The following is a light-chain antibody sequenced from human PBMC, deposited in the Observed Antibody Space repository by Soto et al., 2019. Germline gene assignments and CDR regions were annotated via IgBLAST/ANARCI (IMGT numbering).Light chain of an antibody. CDR1: SSDVGGYDY. CDR2: DVS. V-gene: IGLV2-8*01. J-gene: IGLJ1*01. Sequence: QSVLTQPPSASGSPGQSVAISCTGTSSDVGGYDYVSWYQQHPGKAPKLMIYDVSKRPSGVPDRFSGSKSGNTASLTVSGLQAEDAADSYCSTYAGTYIVFGTGTKVTVL. CDR3: STYAGTYIV.